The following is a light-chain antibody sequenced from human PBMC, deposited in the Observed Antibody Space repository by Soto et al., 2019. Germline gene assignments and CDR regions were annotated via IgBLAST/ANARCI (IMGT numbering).Light chain of an antibody. J-gene: IGKJ2*01. CDR1: QTVNSDY. Sequence: ETVLTQSPGTVSLSPGERATLSCTTSQTVNSDYLAWYQQKPGQAPRLLIYGVFNRATGIPDRFSGSGSGTYFPLTISGLEPEDSAFYCQHYDGSPRTFGQGTNLEI. CDR2: GVF. CDR3: QHYDGSPRT. V-gene: IGKV3-20*01.